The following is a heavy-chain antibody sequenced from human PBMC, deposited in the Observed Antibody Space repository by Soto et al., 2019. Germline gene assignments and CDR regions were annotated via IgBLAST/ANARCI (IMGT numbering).Heavy chain of an antibody. CDR1: GDSVSSNTAA. CDR3: ARGVAGSSFDL. CDR2: TYCRSNWRH. D-gene: IGHD6-19*01. Sequence: SQTLSLTCAISGDSVSSNTAAWNWIRSSPSRGLEWLGRTYCRSNWRHDYAGSVKSRITDNPDTSMNHFSRQLNSVTPDDSSVYYCARGVAGSSFDLWGQGTLVTVSS. J-gene: IGHJ4*02. V-gene: IGHV6-1*01.